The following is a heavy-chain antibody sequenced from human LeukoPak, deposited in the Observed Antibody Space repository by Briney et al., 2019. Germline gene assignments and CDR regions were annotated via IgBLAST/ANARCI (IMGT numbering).Heavy chain of an antibody. CDR1: GFTFSNPW. V-gene: IGHV3-74*01. CDR3: ARDLGLRGSS. J-gene: IGHJ4*02. CDR2: MYGDMIDI. Sequence: GGSLRLSCEASGFTFSNPWMHWVRQTPGKGLAWVSRMYGDMIDISYADSVKGRFTISRDNAKNTLYLQMNSLRGEDTAVYYCARDLGLRGSSWGQGTLVTVSS. D-gene: IGHD5-12*01.